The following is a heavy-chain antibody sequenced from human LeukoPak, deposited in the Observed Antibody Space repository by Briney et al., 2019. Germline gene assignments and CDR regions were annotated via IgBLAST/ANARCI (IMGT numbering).Heavy chain of an antibody. J-gene: IGHJ4*02. D-gene: IGHD3-22*01. CDR3: ARYHYDSSGYPYYFDY. Sequence: GGSLRLSCAASGFIASDNYMSWVRQAPGPGLEWVTVIYSGGSTYYADSVKGRFTISRDNSKNTVFLQLNRLRAEDTAVYYCARYHYDSSGYPYYFDYWGQGTLVTVSS. CDR1: GFIASDNY. CDR2: IYSGGST. V-gene: IGHV3-53*01.